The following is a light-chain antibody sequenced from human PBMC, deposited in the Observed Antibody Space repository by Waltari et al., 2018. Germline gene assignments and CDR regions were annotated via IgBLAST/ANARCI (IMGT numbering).Light chain of an antibody. CDR1: QSLVHSDGNTY. CDR3: MQCTHWPPIT. Sequence: DVVMTQSPLSLPVTLGQPASISCRSSQSLVHSDGNTYLNWLVQRPGQSPRRLIYKVSRRDAGVPDRFSGSGSGTDFTLKISAVEAEDVGIYYCMQCTHWPPITFGQGTRLEIK. J-gene: IGKJ5*01. V-gene: IGKV2-30*02. CDR2: KVS.